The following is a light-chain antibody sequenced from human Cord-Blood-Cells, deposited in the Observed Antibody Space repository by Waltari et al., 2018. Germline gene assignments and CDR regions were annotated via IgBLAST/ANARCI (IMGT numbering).Light chain of an antibody. CDR1: QSISSD. CDR3: RQSYSTLT. Sequence: DIQMTQSTSSLSASVGDRVTITCRASQSISSDLNWYQQKPGKAPKLLIYAASSLQSGVPSMFSGSGSGTDFTLTISSLQPENFATYYCRQSYSTLTFGGGTKVEIK. V-gene: IGKV1-39*01. CDR2: AAS. J-gene: IGKJ4*01.